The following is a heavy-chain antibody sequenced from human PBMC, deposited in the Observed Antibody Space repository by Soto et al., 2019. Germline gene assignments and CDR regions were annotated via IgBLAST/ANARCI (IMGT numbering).Heavy chain of an antibody. J-gene: IGHJ4*02. V-gene: IGHV4-59*01. CDR1: GGSISSYY. CDR3: ARDSGHSTGYFDY. Sequence: SEALSLTCPVSGGSISSYYWSWIRQPPGKGLEWIGYIYYSGSTNYNPSLKSRVTISVDTSKNQFSLKLSSVTAADTAVYYCARDSGHSTGYFDYWGQGTLVPVSS. D-gene: IGHD6-19*01. CDR2: IYYSGST.